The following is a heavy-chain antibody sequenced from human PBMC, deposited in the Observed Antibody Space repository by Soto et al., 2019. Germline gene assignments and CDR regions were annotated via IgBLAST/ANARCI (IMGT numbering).Heavy chain of an antibody. D-gene: IGHD3-9*01. V-gene: IGHV4-59*08. CDR2: IYYSGST. Sequence: SETLSLTCTVSGGSISSYYWSWIRQPPGKGLEWIGYIYYSGSTNYNPSLKSRVTISVDTSKNQFSLKLSSVTAADTAVYYCARQGYDIVTGYYADYDYWGQGTLVTVSS. J-gene: IGHJ4*02. CDR1: GGSISSYY. CDR3: ARQGYDIVTGYYADYDY.